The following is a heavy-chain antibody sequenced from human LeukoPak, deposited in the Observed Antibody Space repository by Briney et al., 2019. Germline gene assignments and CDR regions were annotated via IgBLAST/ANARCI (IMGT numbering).Heavy chain of an antibody. CDR3: AKDTGPAAGITADY. Sequence: GGSLRLSCAASGFTFSSYAMSWVRQAPGKGLEWVSAISGSDDSTYYADSVKGRFTISRDNSKNTLYLQMNSLRAEDTAIYYCAKDTGPAAGITADYWGQGTLVTVSS. CDR1: GFTFSSYA. CDR2: ISGSDDST. J-gene: IGHJ4*02. V-gene: IGHV3-23*01. D-gene: IGHD6-13*01.